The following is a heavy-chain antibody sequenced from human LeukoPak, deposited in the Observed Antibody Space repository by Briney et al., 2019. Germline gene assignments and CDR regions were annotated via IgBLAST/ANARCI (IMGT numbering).Heavy chain of an antibody. CDR3: VGGATNDY. J-gene: IGHJ4*02. V-gene: IGHV3-73*01. D-gene: IGHD1-26*01. Sequence: TGGSLRLSCAASGFTFSGSAMHWVRQASGKGLEWVGRIRSKANSYATAYAASVKGRFTISRDDSKNTAYLQMNSLKTEDTAVYYCVGGATNDYWGQGTLVTVSS. CDR2: IRSKANSYAT. CDR1: GFTFSGSA.